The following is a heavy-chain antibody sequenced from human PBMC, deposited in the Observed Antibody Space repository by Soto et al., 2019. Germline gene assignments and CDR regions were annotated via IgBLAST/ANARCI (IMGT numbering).Heavy chain of an antibody. CDR3: ARTTFWSGYYEHFDY. Sequence: PSETLSLTCTVSGGSISSYYWSWIRQPPGKGLEWIGYIYYSGSTNYNPSLKSRVTISVDTSKNQFSLKLSSVTAADTAVYYCARTTFWSGYYEHFDYWGQGTLVTVSS. CDR1: GGSISSYY. CDR2: IYYSGST. J-gene: IGHJ4*02. D-gene: IGHD3-3*01. V-gene: IGHV4-59*01.